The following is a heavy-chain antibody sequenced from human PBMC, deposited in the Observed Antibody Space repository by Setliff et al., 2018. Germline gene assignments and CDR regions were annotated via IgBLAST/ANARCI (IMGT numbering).Heavy chain of an antibody. CDR2: IYGSGST. D-gene: IGHD2-15*01. CDR3: ARTRYGLGGRPY. J-gene: IGHJ4*02. CDR1: GGSISSYY. Sequence: SETLSLTCTVSGGSISSYYWSWIRQPPGKGLEWIGYIYGSGSTYYNPSLKSRVTISVDTSKNQFSLKLSSVTAADTAVYYCARTRYGLGGRPYWGQGTLVTVSS. V-gene: IGHV4-59*01.